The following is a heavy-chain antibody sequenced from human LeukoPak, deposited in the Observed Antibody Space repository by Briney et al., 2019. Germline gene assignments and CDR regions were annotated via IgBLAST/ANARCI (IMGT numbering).Heavy chain of an antibody. D-gene: IGHD3-9*01. J-gene: IGHJ4*02. V-gene: IGHV3-48*03. CDR3: AILSTTWAAGEDY. Sequence: PGGSLRLSCVGSAFTFNSYEVNWVRQAPGKGLESVSYISSSGYTTNYADSVKGRFTISRDKANNSLSLQTHSLRAEDTALYYCAILSTTWAAGEDYWGQGTLVTVSS. CDR1: AFTFNSYE. CDR2: ISSSGYTT.